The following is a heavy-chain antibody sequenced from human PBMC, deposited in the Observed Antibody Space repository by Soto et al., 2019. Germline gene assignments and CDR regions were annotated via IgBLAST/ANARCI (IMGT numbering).Heavy chain of an antibody. CDR1: GGTFNTFA. CDR3: ARAAKRYFDY. Sequence: SVKVSCKTSGGTFNTFAISWVRQAPGQGLEYMGGIIPVLGPANYAQRFQGRVTITADKSTSTAYLELSNLTSEDTAVYYCARAAKRYFDYWGQGTLVTVSS. V-gene: IGHV1-69*10. J-gene: IGHJ4*02. CDR2: IIPVLGPA.